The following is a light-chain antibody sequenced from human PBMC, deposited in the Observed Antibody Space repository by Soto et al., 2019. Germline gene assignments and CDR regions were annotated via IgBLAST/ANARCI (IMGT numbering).Light chain of an antibody. CDR1: QGISSA. CDR3: KQFNSYPALT. CDR2: DAS. Sequence: AIQLTQSPSSLSASVGDRVTITCRASQGISSALAWYQQKPRKAPKLLIYDASSLESGVPSRFSGSGSGTDFTLTISSMQPEDFATYYCKQFNSYPALTFGGGTKVEIK. J-gene: IGKJ4*01. V-gene: IGKV1-13*02.